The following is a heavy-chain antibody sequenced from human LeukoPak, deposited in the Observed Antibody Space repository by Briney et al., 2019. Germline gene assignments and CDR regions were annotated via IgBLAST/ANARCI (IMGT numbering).Heavy chain of an antibody. Sequence: GGSLRLSCGASGFTFSNYWMSWVRQAPGEGLEWVANIKQDGSENSFVDSVKGRFTVSRDNAKNSLYLQMNRLRVEDTGVYYCATARSAANEYWGQGTLVTVSS. CDR1: GFTFSNYW. J-gene: IGHJ4*02. CDR3: ATARSAANEY. V-gene: IGHV3-7*01. CDR2: IKQDGSEN.